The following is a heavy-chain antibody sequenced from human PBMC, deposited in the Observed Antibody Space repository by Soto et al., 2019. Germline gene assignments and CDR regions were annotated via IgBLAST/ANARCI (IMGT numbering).Heavy chain of an antibody. CDR3: AAGYCTNGVCYRGNWFDP. CDR2: MNPKSGTT. J-gene: IGHJ5*02. D-gene: IGHD2-8*01. Sequence: ASVKVSCKASGFIFTNYDINWVRQATGQGLEWMGWMNPKSGTTGYAQKFHGRVTMTRNTSINTAYMELSSLRSDDTAVYHCAAGYCTNGVCYRGNWFDPWGQGTLVTVSS. V-gene: IGHV1-8*01. CDR1: GFIFTNYD.